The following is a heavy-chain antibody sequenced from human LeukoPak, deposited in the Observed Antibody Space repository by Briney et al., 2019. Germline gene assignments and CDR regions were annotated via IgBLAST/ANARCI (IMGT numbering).Heavy chain of an antibody. CDR1: GGSINSYY. CDR3: ARASGWYNCFDP. V-gene: IGHV4-59*01. CDR2: IYYSGST. Sequence: PSETLSLTCTVSGGSINSYYWSWIRQLPGKGLEWIGYIYYSGSTNYNPSLKSRVTISVDTSKNQFSLRLSSVTAADTAVYYCARASGWYNCFDPWGQGTLVTVSS. J-gene: IGHJ5*02. D-gene: IGHD6-19*01.